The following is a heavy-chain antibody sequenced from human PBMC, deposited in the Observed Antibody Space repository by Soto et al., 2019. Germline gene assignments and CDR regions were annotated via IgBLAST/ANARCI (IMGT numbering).Heavy chain of an antibody. CDR1: GGSISSGGYY. CDR2: IYYSGST. V-gene: IGHV4-31*03. Sequence: PSETLSLTCTVSGGSISSGGYYWSWIRQHPGKGLEWIGYIYYSGSTYYNPSLKSRVTISVDTSKNQFSLKLSSVTAADTAVYYCARVGKQQQRQHNWFAPWGQGTLVTVSS. CDR3: ARVGKQQQRQHNWFAP. J-gene: IGHJ5*02. D-gene: IGHD6-13*01.